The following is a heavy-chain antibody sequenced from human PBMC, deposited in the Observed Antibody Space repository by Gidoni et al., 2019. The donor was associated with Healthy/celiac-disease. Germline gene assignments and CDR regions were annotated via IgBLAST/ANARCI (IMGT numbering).Heavy chain of an antibody. CDR1: GGSISSYY. CDR3: ARDRGYYDSSGHSAFDI. J-gene: IGHJ3*02. CDR2: IYYSGST. D-gene: IGHD3-22*01. Sequence: QVQLQESGPGLVKPSETLSLTCTVSGGSISSYYWSWIRQPPGKGLEWIGYIYYSGSTNYNPSLKSRVTISVDTSKNQFSLKLSSVTAADTAVYYCARDRGYYDSSGHSAFDIWGQGTMVTVSS. V-gene: IGHV4-59*01.